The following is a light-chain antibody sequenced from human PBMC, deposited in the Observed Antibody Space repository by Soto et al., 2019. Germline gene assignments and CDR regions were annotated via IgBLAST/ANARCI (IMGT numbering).Light chain of an antibody. V-gene: IGLV2-14*01. CDR1: SSDVGGYNY. Sequence: QSVLTQPASVSGSPGQSITISCTGTSSDVGGYNYVSWYQQHPGKAPKLMIYDVSNRPSGVSNRFSGSKSGNTASLTISGLQAEDEADYYCRSYTSSRTWVFGGGTKVTVL. J-gene: IGLJ3*02. CDR2: DVS. CDR3: RSYTSSRTWV.